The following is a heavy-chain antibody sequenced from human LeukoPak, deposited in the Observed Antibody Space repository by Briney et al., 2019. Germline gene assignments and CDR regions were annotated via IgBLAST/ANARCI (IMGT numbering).Heavy chain of an antibody. V-gene: IGHV1-18*01. CDR2: ISAYNGNT. CDR3: ARVDQYCSSTSCYTLPDY. J-gene: IGHJ4*02. Sequence: ASVKVSCKASGYTFTSYGISWVRQAPRQGLEWMGWISAYNGNTNYAQKLQGRVTMTTDTSTSTAYMELRSLRSDDTAVYYCARVDQYCSSTSCYTLPDYWGQGTLVTVSS. D-gene: IGHD2-2*02. CDR1: GYTFTSYG.